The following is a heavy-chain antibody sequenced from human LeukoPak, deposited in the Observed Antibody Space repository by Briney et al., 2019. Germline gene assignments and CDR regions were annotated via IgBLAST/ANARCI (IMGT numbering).Heavy chain of an antibody. J-gene: IGHJ6*02. CDR3: ARDLPSAYVYYGMDV. Sequence: GASVKVSCKASVYTFTTCAMHWVRQAPGQGLEWMGWINTGNGDTKYSQNFQGRVTITRDTSANSAYMDLSSLRSEDTAVYYCARDLPSAYVYYGMDVWGQGTTVTVSS. D-gene: IGHD2-2*01. CDR2: INTGNGDT. CDR1: VYTFTTCA. V-gene: IGHV1-3*04.